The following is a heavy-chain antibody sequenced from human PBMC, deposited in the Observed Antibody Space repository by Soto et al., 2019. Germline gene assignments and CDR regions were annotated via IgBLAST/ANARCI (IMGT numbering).Heavy chain of an antibody. Sequence: PGRPKRVSNGVAGGKFGGFGMSWVRQAPGKGLEWVANIKQDGSEKYYVDSVKGRFTISRDNAKNSLYLQMNSLRAEDTAVYYCATDNYSGPLWGQGTMVTVSS. J-gene: IGHJ3*01. V-gene: IGHV3-7*05. CDR2: IKQDGSEK. CDR3: ATDNYSGPL. CDR1: GGKFGGFG. D-gene: IGHD3-10*01.